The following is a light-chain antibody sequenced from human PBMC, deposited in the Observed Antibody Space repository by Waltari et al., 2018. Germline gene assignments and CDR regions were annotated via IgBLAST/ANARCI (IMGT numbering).Light chain of an antibody. CDR2: DAS. Sequence: SCRASQSVGRYLASYQQKPGQAPRLLIYDASTRATGIPDRFSGSGSGTDFSLTISRLEPEDFAVYYCQKYVNLPATFGQGTKVEIK. CDR3: QKYVNLPAT. J-gene: IGKJ1*01. CDR1: QSVGRY. V-gene: IGKV3-20*01.